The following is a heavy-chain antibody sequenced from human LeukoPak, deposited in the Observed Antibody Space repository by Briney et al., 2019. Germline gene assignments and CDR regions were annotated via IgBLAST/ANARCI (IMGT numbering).Heavy chain of an antibody. CDR1: GFSFSSYS. V-gene: IGHV3-21*01. CDR3: ARDRGNFDY. Sequence: KSGGSLRLSCAASGFSFSSYSMNWVRQAPGKGLEWVSSISSTSRYIYYADSLKARFTISRDNAKNSLYLQMNSLRDEDTAVYYCARDRGNFDYWGQGTLVTVSS. D-gene: IGHD3-10*01. CDR2: ISSTSRYI. J-gene: IGHJ4*02.